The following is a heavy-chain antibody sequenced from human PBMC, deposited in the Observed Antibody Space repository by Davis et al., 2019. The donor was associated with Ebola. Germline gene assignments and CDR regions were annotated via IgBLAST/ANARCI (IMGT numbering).Heavy chain of an antibody. Sequence: GESLKISCSASGFTFSSYAMHWVRQAPGKELEYVSAISSNGGSTYYADSVKGRFTISRDNSKNTLYLQMNSLRAEDTAVYYCARDDYGDSYFDYWGQGTLVTVSS. CDR1: GFTFSSYA. V-gene: IGHV3-64*04. CDR3: ARDDYGDSYFDY. J-gene: IGHJ4*02. CDR2: ISSNGGST. D-gene: IGHD4-17*01.